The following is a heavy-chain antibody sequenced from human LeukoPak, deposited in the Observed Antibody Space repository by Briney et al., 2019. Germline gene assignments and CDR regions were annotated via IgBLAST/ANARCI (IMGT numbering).Heavy chain of an antibody. CDR2: INPIFGIA. D-gene: IGHD2-2*02. CDR3: ATHDCSSTSCYTYGMDV. Sequence: ASVKVSCKASGDTFTRYAISWVRQAPGQGLEWMGRINPIFGIANYAQKFQGRVTITPDKATTTAYMELSSLRSEDTAVYYCATHDCSSTSCYTYGMDVWGQGTTVTVSS. J-gene: IGHJ6*02. CDR1: GDTFTRYA. V-gene: IGHV1-69*04.